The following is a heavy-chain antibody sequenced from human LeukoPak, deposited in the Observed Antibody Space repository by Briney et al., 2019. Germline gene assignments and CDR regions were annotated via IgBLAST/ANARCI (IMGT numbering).Heavy chain of an antibody. J-gene: IGHJ4*02. D-gene: IGHD3-22*01. CDR3: ARDEGRTYYYDSSGYQTDY. Sequence: GGSLRLSCAASGFTFSSYSMNWVRQAPGKGLEWVSSISSSSSYIYYADSVKGRFTISRDNAKNSLYLQMNSLRAEDTAVYYCARDEGRTYYYDSSGYQTDYWGQGTLVTVSS. V-gene: IGHV3-21*01. CDR2: ISSSSSYI. CDR1: GFTFSSYS.